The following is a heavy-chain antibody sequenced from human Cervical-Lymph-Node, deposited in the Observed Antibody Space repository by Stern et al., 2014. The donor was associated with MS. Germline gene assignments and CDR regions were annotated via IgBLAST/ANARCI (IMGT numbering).Heavy chain of an antibody. V-gene: IGHV1-46*03. CDR2: INPSGGST. CDR1: GYTFTSYY. J-gene: IGHJ2*01. CDR3: ARSPAVGITGTNSYWYFDL. D-gene: IGHD1/OR15-1a*01. Sequence: QVQLVQSGAEVKKPGASVKVSCKASGYTFTSYYMHWVRQAPGQGLECMGIINPSGGSTSYAQKFQGRVTMTRDTSTSTVYMELSSLRSEDTAVYYCARSPAVGITGTNSYWYFDLWGRGTLVTVSS.